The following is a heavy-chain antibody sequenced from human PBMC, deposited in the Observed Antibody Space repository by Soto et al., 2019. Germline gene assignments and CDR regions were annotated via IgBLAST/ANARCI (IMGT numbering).Heavy chain of an antibody. V-gene: IGHV3-53*01. CDR3: HGYGY. Sequence: HPGGSLRLSCVVSGFTVSSSNYMSWVRQAPGKGLEWVSVIYTGGTTYYADSVKGRFTISRDNSKNTLYLQMNSLRAEDTAVYYCHGYGYWGQRTLVTVSS. CDR1: GFTVSSSNY. CDR2: IYTGGTT. J-gene: IGHJ4*02. D-gene: IGHD5-12*01.